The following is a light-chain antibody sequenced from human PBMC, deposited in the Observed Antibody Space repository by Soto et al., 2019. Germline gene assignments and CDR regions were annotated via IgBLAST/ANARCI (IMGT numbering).Light chain of an antibody. Sequence: DIQMTQSPSSLSASVGDRVTITCRASQSISSYLSWYQQKPGKAPKLLINVASTLQSGVPSRFSGSGSGTDFTLAISSLQPEDFATYYCQQSYSTLVTFGQGTKVEIK. CDR2: VAS. V-gene: IGKV1-39*01. J-gene: IGKJ1*01. CDR1: QSISSY. CDR3: QQSYSTLVT.